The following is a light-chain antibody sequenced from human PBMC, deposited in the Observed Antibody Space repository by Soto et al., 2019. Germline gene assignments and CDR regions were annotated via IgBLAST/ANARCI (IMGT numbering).Light chain of an antibody. V-gene: IGKV3-20*01. Sequence: EIVLTQSPGTLSLSPGERATLSCRASQSVTSSYLAWYQQKPGQAPRLLIYGASSRDTGIPDRFSGSGSGTAFTLTISRLEPEDFAVYYCQQYGNSPLTFGGGTKVEIK. CDR1: QSVTSSY. CDR2: GAS. CDR3: QQYGNSPLT. J-gene: IGKJ4*01.